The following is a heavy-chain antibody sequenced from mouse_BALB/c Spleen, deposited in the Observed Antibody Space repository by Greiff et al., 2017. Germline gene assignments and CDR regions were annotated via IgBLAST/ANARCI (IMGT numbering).Heavy chain of an antibody. D-gene: IGHD2-10*02. CDR1: GYAFSSSW. CDR2: IYPGDGDT. V-gene: IGHV1-82*01. Sequence: VKLQESGPELVKPGASVKISCKASGYAFSSSWMNWVKQRPGQGLEWIGRIYPGDGDTNYNGKFKGKATLTADKSSSTAYMQLSSLTSVDSAVYFCARSSLVYYAMDYWGQGTSVTVSS. CDR3: ARSSLVYYAMDY. J-gene: IGHJ4*01.